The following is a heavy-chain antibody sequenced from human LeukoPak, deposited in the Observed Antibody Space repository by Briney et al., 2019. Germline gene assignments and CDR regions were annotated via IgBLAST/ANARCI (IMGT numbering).Heavy chain of an antibody. Sequence: GSLRLSCAASGFTFSSYWMSWVRQPPGKGLEWVGFMSYSGNTNYNPSLNSRVTISIDTSRNRFSLKLNSVTAADTAVYYCARYITRNPSPFGSWGQGTLVTVSS. D-gene: IGHD1-20*01. V-gene: IGHV4-59*01. CDR3: ARYITRNPSPFGS. CDR1: GFTFSSYW. J-gene: IGHJ4*02. CDR2: MSYSGNT.